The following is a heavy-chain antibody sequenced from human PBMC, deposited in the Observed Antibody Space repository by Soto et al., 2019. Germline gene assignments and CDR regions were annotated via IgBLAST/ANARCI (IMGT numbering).Heavy chain of an antibody. CDR1: GGTFSSYA. V-gene: IGHV1-69*06. CDR2: IIPIFGTA. CDR3: EGAVGGGYDDY. Sequence: QVQLVQSGAEVKKPGSSVKVSCKASGGTFSSYAISWVRQAPGQGLEWMGGIIPIFGTANYAQKFQGRVTITADKSASTAYMELRSVRTADTAMYYCEGAVGGGYDDYWGQGTMVTVAS. J-gene: IGHJ4*02. D-gene: IGHD3-16*01.